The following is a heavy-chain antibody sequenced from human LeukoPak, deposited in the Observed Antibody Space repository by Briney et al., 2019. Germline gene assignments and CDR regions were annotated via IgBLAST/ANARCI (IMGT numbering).Heavy chain of an antibody. V-gene: IGHV1-18*01. D-gene: IGHD3-3*01. J-gene: IGHJ5*02. CDR2: ISAYNGNT. Sequence: GASVKVSCKASGYTFTSYGISWVRQAPGQGLEWMGWISAYNGNTNYAQKLQGRVTMTTDTSTSTAYMELSSLRSEDTAVYYCARVQPGYYDFWSGYTDLNWFDPWGQGTLVTVSS. CDR1: GYTFTSYG. CDR3: ARVQPGYYDFWSGYTDLNWFDP.